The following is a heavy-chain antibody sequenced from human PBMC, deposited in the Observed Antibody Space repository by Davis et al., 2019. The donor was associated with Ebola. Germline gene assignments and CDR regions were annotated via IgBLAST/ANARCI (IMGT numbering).Heavy chain of an antibody. J-gene: IGHJ3*02. CDR3: ASLRRTITGMDDGFDI. CDR1: GDSFTSHW. V-gene: IGHV5-51*01. D-gene: IGHD1-20*01. CDR2: IYTGDSDT. Sequence: GGSLRLSCKDSGDSFTSHWIGWVRQMPGKGLEWMGIIYTGDSDTRYNPSFRGQVTIPADKSIKTAYLQWSSLKASDTAMYFCASLRRTITGMDDGFDIWGQGTMVIVSS.